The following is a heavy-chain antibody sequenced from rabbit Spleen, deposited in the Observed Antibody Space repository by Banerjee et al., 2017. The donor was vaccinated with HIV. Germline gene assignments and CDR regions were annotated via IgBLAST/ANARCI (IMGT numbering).Heavy chain of an antibody. Sequence: HLKESGGGLVQPGGYLKLSCTASGVTLSSYYMNWVRQAPGRGLEWIGYIDPVFGISYYANWVNGRFSISRENAQNTVFLQMTSLTAADTATYFCARDGAGGSYFALWGPGTLVTVS. CDR1: GVTLSSYY. CDR3: ARDGAGGSYFAL. D-gene: IGHD8-1*01. CDR2: IDPVFGIS. J-gene: IGHJ6*01. V-gene: IGHV1S7*01.